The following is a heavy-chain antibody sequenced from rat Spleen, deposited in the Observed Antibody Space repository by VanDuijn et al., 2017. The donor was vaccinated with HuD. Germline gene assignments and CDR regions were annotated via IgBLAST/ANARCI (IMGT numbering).Heavy chain of an antibody. Sequence: EVQLVESGGGLVQPGRSLKLSCAASGFTFSDYYMAWVRQGPTKGLEWVATISYGDRSGHSSTYYRDSVKGRFTVSRDNAKSTLYLQMDSLRSEDTATYYCANKPHWFAYWGQGTLVTVSS. D-gene: IGHD1-5*01. CDR1: GFTFSDYY. J-gene: IGHJ3*01. V-gene: IGHV5-7*01. CDR2: ISYGDRSGHSST. CDR3: ANKPHWFAY.